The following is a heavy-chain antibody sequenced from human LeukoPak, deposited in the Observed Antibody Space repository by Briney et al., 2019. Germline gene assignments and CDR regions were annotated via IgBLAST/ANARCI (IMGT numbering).Heavy chain of an antibody. J-gene: IGHJ4*02. CDR2: IYYGGST. CDR3: ARRSPAILFDS. CDR1: GGSISSSSYY. Sequence: PSETLSLTCTVSGGSISSSSYYWGWIRQPPGKGREWIGSIYYGGSTYYNPSLKSRVTISVDTSRNQFSLKLSSVTAADTAVYYCARRSPAILFDSWGQGTLVTVSS. D-gene: IGHD2-21*02. V-gene: IGHV4-39*01.